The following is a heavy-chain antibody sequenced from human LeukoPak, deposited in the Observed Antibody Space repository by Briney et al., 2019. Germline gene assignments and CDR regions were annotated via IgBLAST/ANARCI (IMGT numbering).Heavy chain of an antibody. J-gene: IGHJ5*02. Sequence: GGSLRLSCAASGFTFSSHEMNWVRQAPGKGLEWVSYISSSGSTIYYADSVKGRFTISRDNAKNSLYLQMNSLRAEDTAVYYCARGPDIVVVVAATGPGWFDPWGQGTLVTVSS. CDR2: ISSSGSTI. V-gene: IGHV3-48*03. CDR1: GFTFSSHE. D-gene: IGHD2-15*01. CDR3: ARGPDIVVVVAATGPGWFDP.